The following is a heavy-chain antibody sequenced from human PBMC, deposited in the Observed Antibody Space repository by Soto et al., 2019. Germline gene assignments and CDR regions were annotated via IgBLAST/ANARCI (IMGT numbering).Heavy chain of an antibody. CDR3: ARDRKARSGYPIFPAVRYYGMDV. V-gene: IGHV4-31*03. CDR2: IYYSGST. D-gene: IGHD3-3*01. CDR1: GGSISSGGYY. Sequence: QVQLQESGPGLVKPSQTLSLTCTVSGGSISSGGYYWSWIRQHPGKGLEWIGYIYYSGSTYYNPSLKSRVTISVDTSKNQFSLKLSSVTAADTAVYYCARDRKARSGYPIFPAVRYYGMDVWGQGTTVTVSS. J-gene: IGHJ6*02.